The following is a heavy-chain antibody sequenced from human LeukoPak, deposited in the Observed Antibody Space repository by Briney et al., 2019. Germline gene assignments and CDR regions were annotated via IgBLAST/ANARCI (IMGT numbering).Heavy chain of an antibody. CDR3: AKDIRGDGYNSRFDY. J-gene: IGHJ4*02. Sequence: HPGGSLRLSCAASGFALDDYAMHWVRQAPGTGLEWVSLISGDGGSTYYADSVKGRFTISRDNSKNSLYLQMNSLRTEDTALYYCAKDIRGDGYNSRFDYWGQGTLVTVSP. D-gene: IGHD5-24*01. V-gene: IGHV3-43*02. CDR2: ISGDGGST. CDR1: GFALDDYA.